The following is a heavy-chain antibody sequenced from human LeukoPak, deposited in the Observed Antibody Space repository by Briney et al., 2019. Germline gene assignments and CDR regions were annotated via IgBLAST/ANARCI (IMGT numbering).Heavy chain of an antibody. CDR2: IKSKTDGGTT. CDR3: DTELLWFGELSNDNFDY. Sequence: PGGSLRLSCAASVFTFRNAWLSSVRQAPGKGLEWVGRIKSKTDGGTTDYAAPVKGRFTISRDDSKNTLYLQMNSLKTEDTSVYYSDTELLWFGELSNDNFDYWGQGTLVTVSS. V-gene: IGHV3-15*01. CDR1: VFTFRNAW. D-gene: IGHD3-10*01. J-gene: IGHJ4*02.